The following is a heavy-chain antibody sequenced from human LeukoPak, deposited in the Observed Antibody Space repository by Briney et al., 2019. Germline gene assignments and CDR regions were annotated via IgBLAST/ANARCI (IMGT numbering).Heavy chain of an antibody. CDR1: GYTLTELS. CDR2: FDPEDGET. CDR3: ATDLRLGGID. D-gene: IGHD1-26*01. Sequence: GASVKVSCKVSGYTLTELSMHWVRQAPGKGLEWMGGFDPEDGETIYAQKFQGRVTMIEDTSTDTAYMELSSLRSEDTAVYYCATDLRLGGIDWGQGTLVTVSS. J-gene: IGHJ4*02. V-gene: IGHV1-24*01.